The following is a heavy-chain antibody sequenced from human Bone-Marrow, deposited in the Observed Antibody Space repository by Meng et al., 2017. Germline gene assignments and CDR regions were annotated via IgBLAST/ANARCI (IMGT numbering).Heavy chain of an antibody. CDR3: ARGLWFGELRQSQDRIDY. V-gene: IGHV1-2*02. D-gene: IGHD3-10*01. J-gene: IGHJ4*02. CDR2: INPNSGGT. CDR1: GYTFTGYY. Sequence: ASVKVSCKASGYTFTGYYMHWVRQAPGQGLEWMGWINPNSGGTNYAQKFQGRVTMTRDTSISTAYMELSRLRAEDTAVYYCARGLWFGELRQSQDRIDYWGQGTLVTVSS.